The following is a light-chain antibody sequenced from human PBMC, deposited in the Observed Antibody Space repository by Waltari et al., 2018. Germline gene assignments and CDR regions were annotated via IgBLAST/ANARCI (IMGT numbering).Light chain of an antibody. CDR2: WAS. CDR3: HQYYTAPVT. CDR1: QSILYNSNNNNY. V-gene: IGKV4-1*01. J-gene: IGKJ5*01. Sequence: DIVLTLSPDSLAVSLGERATINCKSSQSILYNSNNNNYLAWYQQKPGQPPKLLIYWASARESGVPDRFSGSGSGTDFTLTISSLQAEDVAVYYCHQYYTAPVTFGQGTRLEIK.